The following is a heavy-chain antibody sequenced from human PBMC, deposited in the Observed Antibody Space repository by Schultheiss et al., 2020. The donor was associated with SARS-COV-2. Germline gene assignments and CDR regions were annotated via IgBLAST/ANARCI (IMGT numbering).Heavy chain of an antibody. D-gene: IGHD3-3*01. V-gene: IGHV3-53*05. CDR2: IYSGGST. CDR1: GFTVSSNY. Sequence: GGSLRLSCAASGFTVSSNYMSWVRQAPGKGLEWVSVIYSGGSTYYADSVKGRFTISRDNAKNSLYLQMNSLRAEDTALYYCAKGGRGDFWSGYSYGMDVWGQGTTVTVSS. CDR3: AKGGRGDFWSGYSYGMDV. J-gene: IGHJ6*02.